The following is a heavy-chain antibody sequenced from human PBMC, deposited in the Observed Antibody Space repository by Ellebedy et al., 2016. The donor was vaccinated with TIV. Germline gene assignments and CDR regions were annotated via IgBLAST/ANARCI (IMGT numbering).Heavy chain of an antibody. CDR3: ARTFFH. D-gene: IGHD3-3*01. CDR2: TRNKANSYTT. CDR1: GFTFTDHY. J-gene: IGHJ4*02. Sequence: GGSLRLXXAASGFTFTDHYMDWVRQAPGKGLEWDGRTRNKANSYTTEYAASVKGRFTISRDDSKNLLYLQMNSLKTEDTAVYYCARTFFHWGQGTLVTVSS. V-gene: IGHV3-72*01.